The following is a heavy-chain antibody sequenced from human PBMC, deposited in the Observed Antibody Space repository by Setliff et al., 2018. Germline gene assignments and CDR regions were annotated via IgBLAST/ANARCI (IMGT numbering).Heavy chain of an antibody. V-gene: IGHV3-21*01. D-gene: IGHD6-13*01. Sequence: GGSLRLSCTASRSTISTYNMNWVRQAPGKGLEWVSSISSSSNYIYYAESLKGRFTISRDNAKNSLYLQMNSLRAEDTAVYYCATWAPIAAAGFDYWGQGTLVTVSS. CDR1: RSTISTYN. CDR2: ISSSSNYI. J-gene: IGHJ4*02. CDR3: ATWAPIAAAGFDY.